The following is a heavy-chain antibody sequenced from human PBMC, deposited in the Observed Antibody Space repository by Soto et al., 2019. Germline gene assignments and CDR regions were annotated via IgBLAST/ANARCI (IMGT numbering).Heavy chain of an antibody. CDR3: ATWPQEGYYYDSSGYYFYY. V-gene: IGHV1-24*01. CDR1: GYTLTELS. J-gene: IGHJ4*02. D-gene: IGHD3-22*01. Sequence: GASVKVSCKVSGYTLTELSMHWVRQAPGKGLEWMGGFDPEDGETIYAQKFQGRVTMTEDTSTDTAYMELSSLRSEDTAVYYCATWPQEGYYYDSSGYYFYYWGQGTLVTVSS. CDR2: FDPEDGET.